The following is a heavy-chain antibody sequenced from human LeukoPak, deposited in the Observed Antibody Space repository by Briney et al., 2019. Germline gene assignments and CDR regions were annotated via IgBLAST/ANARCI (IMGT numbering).Heavy chain of an antibody. Sequence: SETLSLTCAGYGGSFSDYYWSWIRQPPGKGLEWIGEINHSGSTNYNPSLKSRVTISVDTSKNQFSLKLSSVTAADTAVYYCARRITFSSSWSHYGMDVWGQGTTVTVSS. CDR2: INHSGST. CDR1: GGSFSDYY. J-gene: IGHJ6*02. V-gene: IGHV4-34*01. CDR3: ARRITFSSSWSHYGMDV. D-gene: IGHD6-13*01.